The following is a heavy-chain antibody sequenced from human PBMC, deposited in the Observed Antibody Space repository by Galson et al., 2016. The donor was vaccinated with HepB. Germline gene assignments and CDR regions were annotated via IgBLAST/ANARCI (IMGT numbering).Heavy chain of an antibody. J-gene: IGHJ4*02. CDR3: ARTTYGSGSPVDF. D-gene: IGHD3-10*01. CDR2: IFYSGGT. V-gene: IGHV4-59*01. CDR1: GGSINNYY. Sequence: SETLSLTCTVSGGSINNYYWHWIRQSPGKGLEWIGYIFYSGGTNYNPSLNSRVPISVDTSKRWFSLGLSSVTAADPAVYYCARTTYGSGSPVDFWGQGTLVTVSS.